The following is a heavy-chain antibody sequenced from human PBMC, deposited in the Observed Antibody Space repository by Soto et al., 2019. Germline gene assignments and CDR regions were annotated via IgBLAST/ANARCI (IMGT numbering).Heavy chain of an antibody. CDR2: ISWNSGSI. J-gene: IGHJ3*02. V-gene: IGHV3-9*01. D-gene: IGHD3-22*01. CDR3: ARDGPYDSSGLHDAFDI. Sequence: GGSLRLSCAASGFTFDYYAMHWVRQAPGKGLEWVSGISWNSGSIGYADSVKGRFTISRDNSKNTLYLQMNSLRAEDTAVYYCARDGPYDSSGLHDAFDIWGQGTMVTVSS. CDR1: GFTFDYYA.